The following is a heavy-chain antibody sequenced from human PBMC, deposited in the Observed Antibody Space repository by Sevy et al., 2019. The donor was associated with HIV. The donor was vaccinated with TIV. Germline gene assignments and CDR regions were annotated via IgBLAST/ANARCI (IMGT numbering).Heavy chain of an antibody. CDR1: GFTFSSHG. Sequence: GGSLRLSCAASGFTFSSHGMHWVRRAPGKGLEWVGLISFDGNKRYYPDSVKGRFTISRDNSKNTLYLQMNGLRAEETAVYYCAKGEGYCSGGSCNPGVSWGQGTLLTVSS. J-gene: IGHJ5*02. D-gene: IGHD2-15*01. V-gene: IGHV3-30*18. CDR2: ISFDGNKR. CDR3: AKGEGYCSGGSCNPGVS.